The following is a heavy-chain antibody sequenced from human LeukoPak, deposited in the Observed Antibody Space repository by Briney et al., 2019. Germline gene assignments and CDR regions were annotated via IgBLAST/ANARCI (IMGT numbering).Heavy chain of an antibody. D-gene: IGHD6-13*01. CDR2: INSDGSST. CDR3: AKEAFGYSSSIKPLDY. CDR1: GFTFSSYW. J-gene: IGHJ4*02. Sequence: GGSLRLSCAASGFTFSSYWMHWVRQAPGKGLVWVSRINSDGSSTSYADSVKGRFTISRDNAKNTLYLQMNSLRAEDTAVYYCAKEAFGYSSSIKPLDYWGQGTLVTVSS. V-gene: IGHV3-74*01.